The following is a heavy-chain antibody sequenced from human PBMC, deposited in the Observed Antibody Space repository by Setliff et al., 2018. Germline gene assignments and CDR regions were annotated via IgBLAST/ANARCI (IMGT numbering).Heavy chain of an antibody. J-gene: IGHJ4*02. Sequence: GGSLRLSCAASGFTFSRFGMYWVRQAPGKGLEWVAFVRYDGSNKYYSDSVRGRFTISRDDSKKILYLQMDSLRAEDTAIYYCVKDVVGYSSTWPRRDYFDCWGQGTLVTVSS. CDR3: VKDVVGYSSTWPRRDYFDC. V-gene: IGHV3-30*02. CDR2: VRYDGSNK. D-gene: IGHD6-13*01. CDR1: GFTFSRFG.